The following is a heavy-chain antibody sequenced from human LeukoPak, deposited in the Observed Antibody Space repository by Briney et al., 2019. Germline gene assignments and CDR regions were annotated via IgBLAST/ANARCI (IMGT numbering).Heavy chain of an antibody. CDR3: AKAQEDQLLPIDY. V-gene: IGHV3-9*01. CDR1: GFTFDDYA. Sequence: PGGSLRLSCAASGFTFDDYAMHWVRQAPGKGREWVSGISWNSGSIGYADSVKGRFTISRDNAKNSLYLQMNSLRAEDTALYYCAKAQEDQLLPIDYWGQGTLVTVSS. D-gene: IGHD2-2*01. CDR2: ISWNSGSI. J-gene: IGHJ4*02.